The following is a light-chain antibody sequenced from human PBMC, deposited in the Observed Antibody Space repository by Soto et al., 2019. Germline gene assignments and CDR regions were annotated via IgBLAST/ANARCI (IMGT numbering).Light chain of an antibody. CDR2: GAS. CDR3: QQYGSSGT. Sequence: ESFLTQSPCTLSLAPVEIATLSCRASQSVSSSYLAWYQQKPGQAPRLLIYGASNRATGIPDRFSGSGSGTDFTLTISRLEPEDFAVYYCQQYGSSGTFGQGTKVDNK. V-gene: IGKV3-20*01. CDR1: QSVSSSY. J-gene: IGKJ1*01.